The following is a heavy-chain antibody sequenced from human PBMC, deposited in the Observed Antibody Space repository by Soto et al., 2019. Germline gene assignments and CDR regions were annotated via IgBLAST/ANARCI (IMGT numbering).Heavy chain of an antibody. Sequence: GGSLRLSCAASGFTVSSNYMSWVRQAPGKGLEWVSVIYSGGSTYYADSVKGRFTISTDSSKNTLFLQMNGLRADDTAVYFCARVDVLLPPPRIDYYYIMDVWGQGTTVTVSS. CDR1: GFTVSSNY. V-gene: IGHV3-53*01. D-gene: IGHD3-22*01. CDR2: IYSGGST. CDR3: ARVDVLLPPPRIDYYYIMDV. J-gene: IGHJ6*02.